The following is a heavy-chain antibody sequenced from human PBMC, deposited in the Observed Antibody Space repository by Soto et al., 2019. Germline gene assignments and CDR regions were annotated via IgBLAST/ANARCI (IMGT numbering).Heavy chain of an antibody. V-gene: IGHV4-30-2*06. D-gene: IGHD3-10*01. CDR1: GVSISSGGYS. Sequence: QVQLQESGSGLVKPSQTLSLTCEVSGVSISSGGYSWSWIRQSPGKVLEWMGYIFHSGTTDYNPSLKSRLTISVDRSKNQFSLRLRSVTAADTALYYCARAGGSGPLDDWFDPWGQGTLVTVSS. CDR3: ARAGGSGPLDDWFDP. CDR2: IFHSGTT. J-gene: IGHJ5*02.